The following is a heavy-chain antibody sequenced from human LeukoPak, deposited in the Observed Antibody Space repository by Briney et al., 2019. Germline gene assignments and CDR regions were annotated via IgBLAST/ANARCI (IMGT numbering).Heavy chain of an antibody. Sequence: GGSLRLSCAAPGFTFSSYAMHWVRQAPGKGLEWVAVISYDGSNKYYADSVKGRFTISRDNSKNTLYLQMSSLRSEDTAVYYCARANTAMAERAPFDYWGQGTLVTVSS. CDR2: ISYDGSNK. V-gene: IGHV3-30*04. CDR3: ARANTAMAERAPFDY. J-gene: IGHJ4*02. D-gene: IGHD5-18*01. CDR1: GFTFSSYA.